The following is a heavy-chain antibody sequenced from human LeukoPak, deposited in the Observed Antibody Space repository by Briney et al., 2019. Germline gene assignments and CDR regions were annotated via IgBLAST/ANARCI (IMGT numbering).Heavy chain of an antibody. Sequence: SETLSLTCTVSGGSISSYYWSWIRQPPGKGLEWIGHIYSSGSTNYNPSLKSRVTISVDTSKNQFSLKLSSVTAADTAVYYCARAFYDGSGSPKEFDYWGQGTLVTVSS. CDR1: GGSISSYY. D-gene: IGHD3-10*01. CDR2: IYSSGST. CDR3: ARAFYDGSGSPKEFDY. J-gene: IGHJ4*02. V-gene: IGHV4-59*12.